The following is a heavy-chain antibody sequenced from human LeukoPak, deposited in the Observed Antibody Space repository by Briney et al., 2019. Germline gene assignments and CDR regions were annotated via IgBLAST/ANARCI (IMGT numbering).Heavy chain of an antibody. J-gene: IGHJ5*02. CDR3: ARDLPWFDP. V-gene: IGHV3-30-3*01. CDR2: ISYDGSNK. Sequence: GGSLRLSCAASGFTFSNYAMHWVRQAPGKGLEWVAAISYDGSNKYYADSVKGRFTISRDNSKNTLYLQMNSLRAEDTAVYYCARDLPWFDPWGQGTLVTVSP. CDR1: GFTFSNYA.